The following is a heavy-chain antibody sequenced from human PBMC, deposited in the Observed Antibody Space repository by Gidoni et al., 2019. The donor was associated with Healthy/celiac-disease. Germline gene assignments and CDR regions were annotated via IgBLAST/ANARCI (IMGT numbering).Heavy chain of an antibody. CDR1: GFPFDDYA. Sequence: EVQLVESGGGLVQPGRSLRLSCAASGFPFDDYAMHWVRQAPGKGLEWVSGISWNSGSIGYADSVKGRFTISRDNAKNSLYLQMNSLRAEDTALYYCAKDIDYGGNLDYWGQGTLVTVSS. V-gene: IGHV3-9*01. CDR3: AKDIDYGGNLDY. D-gene: IGHD4-17*01. J-gene: IGHJ4*02. CDR2: ISWNSGSI.